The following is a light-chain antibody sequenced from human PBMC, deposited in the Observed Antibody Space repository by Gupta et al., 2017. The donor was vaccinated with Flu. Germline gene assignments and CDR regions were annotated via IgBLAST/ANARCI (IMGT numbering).Light chain of an antibody. Sequence: QSALTQSAFVSGSPGQSITISCTGTSSDVGPYDFVSWYHQHPGKAPKLILYDVTHRPSGVSTRFSGSKSGHTASLTISGLQAEDEAHYYCSSYTSSGTVVFGGGTKLTVL. CDR3: SSYTSSGTVV. CDR1: SSDVGPYDF. CDR2: DVT. J-gene: IGLJ3*02. V-gene: IGLV2-14*01.